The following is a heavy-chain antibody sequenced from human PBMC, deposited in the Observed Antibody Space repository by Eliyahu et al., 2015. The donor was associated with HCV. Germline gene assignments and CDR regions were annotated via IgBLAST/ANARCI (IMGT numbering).Heavy chain of an antibody. D-gene: IGHD6-6*01. V-gene: IGHV1-3*01. CDR2: INAGNGNT. Sequence: QVHFVQSGAEVKKPGASVKVSCKASGYTFTSSVIHWVRQAPGQRLEWMGWINAGNGNTKYSQKFQGRVTLTRDTFASTAYMELSSLRSEDTAVYYCARDGPGAARDYYYYAMDVWGQGTTVTVSS. CDR1: GYTFTSSV. CDR3: ARDGPGAARDYYYYAMDV. J-gene: IGHJ6*02.